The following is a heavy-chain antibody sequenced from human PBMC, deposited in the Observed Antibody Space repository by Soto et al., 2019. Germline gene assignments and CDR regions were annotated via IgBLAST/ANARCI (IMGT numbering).Heavy chain of an antibody. CDR1: GDSISSPDYY. J-gene: IGHJ5*01. D-gene: IGHD3-16*01. V-gene: IGHV4-30-4*01. CDR2: VYYRGTI. CDR3: ARVTFTPNWFDS. Sequence: QVQLQEADPGLVKPSQTLSLTCTVSGDSISSPDYYWSWIRQGPGQGLELIGYVYYRGTIYYTPSFESRIIISIDASKNQFSLKVASVTASDSAVYFCARVTFTPNWFDSWGPGILVTVSS.